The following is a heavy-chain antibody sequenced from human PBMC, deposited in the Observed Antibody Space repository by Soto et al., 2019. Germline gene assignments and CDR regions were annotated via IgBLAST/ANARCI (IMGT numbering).Heavy chain of an antibody. CDR3: ARVGDYDFWSGYYFDY. CDR1: GYTFTSYG. Sequence: QVQLVQSGAEVKKPGASVKVSCKASGYTFTSYGISWVRQAPGQGLEWMGWISAYNGNTNYAQTLQGRVTMTTDTSPDTAYMELRSLRSDDTAVYYCARVGDYDFWSGYYFDYWGQGTLVTVSS. V-gene: IGHV1-18*01. CDR2: ISAYNGNT. J-gene: IGHJ4*02. D-gene: IGHD3-3*01.